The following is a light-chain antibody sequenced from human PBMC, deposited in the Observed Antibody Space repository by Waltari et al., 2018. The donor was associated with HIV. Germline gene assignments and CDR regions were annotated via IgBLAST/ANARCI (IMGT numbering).Light chain of an antibody. CDR2: DVS. J-gene: IGLJ2*01. V-gene: IGLV2-14*01. Sequence: QSALTQPASVSGSPGQSITISCTGTSSDVGGYNYVSWYKQHPGKAPKLMIYDVSNRPSGVSNRFSGSKSGNTASLTISGLQAEDEADYYCSSYTSSSPFCVVFGGGTKLTVL. CDR1: SSDVGGYNY. CDR3: SSYTSSSPFCVV.